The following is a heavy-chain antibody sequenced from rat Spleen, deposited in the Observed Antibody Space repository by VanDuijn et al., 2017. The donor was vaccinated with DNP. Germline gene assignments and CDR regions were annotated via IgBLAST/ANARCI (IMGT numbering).Heavy chain of an antibody. CDR2: INSAGNT. CDR3: ARGDYGGYSHWFDY. V-gene: IGHV3-3*01. CDR1: GYSITSNYR. D-gene: IGHD1-11*01. Sequence: EVQLQESGPGLVKPSQSLSLTCSVTGYSITSNYRWSWIRKFPGDKLEWMVFINSAGNTNYNPSLKSRISISRDTSKNQFCLQGDCVTPEDTATYYCARGDYGGYSHWFDYWGQGTLVTVSS. J-gene: IGHJ3*01.